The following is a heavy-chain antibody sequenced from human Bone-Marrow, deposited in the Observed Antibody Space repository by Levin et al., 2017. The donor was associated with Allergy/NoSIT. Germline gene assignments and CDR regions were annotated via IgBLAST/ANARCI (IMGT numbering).Heavy chain of an antibody. CDR1: GFTFSNYG. CDR2: ISYDGSNK. CDR3: ARPKSGYYGEFDY. D-gene: IGHD5-12*01. J-gene: IGHJ4*02. Sequence: LSLTCAASGFTFSNYGMHWVRQAPGKGLEWVAVISYDGSNKYYADSVKGRFTISKDNSKYTLYLQMNSLRAEDTAVYYCARPKSGYYGEFDYWGQGTLVTVSS. V-gene: IGHV3-30*03.